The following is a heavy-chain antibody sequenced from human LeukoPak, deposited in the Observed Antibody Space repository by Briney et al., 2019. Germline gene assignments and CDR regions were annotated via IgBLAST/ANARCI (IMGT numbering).Heavy chain of an antibody. CDR3: ARVSFENDFWSGYSIDY. D-gene: IGHD3-3*01. Sequence: ASVKVSCKASGYTFTSYGISWVRQAPGQGLEWMGWISAYNGNTNYAQKLQGRVTMTTDTSTSTAYMELRSLRSDDTAVYYCARVSFENDFWSGYSIDYWGQGTLVTVSS. CDR2: ISAYNGNT. V-gene: IGHV1-18*01. J-gene: IGHJ4*02. CDR1: GYTFTSYG.